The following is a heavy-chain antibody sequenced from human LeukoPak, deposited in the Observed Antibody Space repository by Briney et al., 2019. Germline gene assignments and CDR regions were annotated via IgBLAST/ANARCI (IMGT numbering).Heavy chain of an antibody. CDR1: GYTFTSYG. V-gene: IGHV1-18*01. CDR2: ISAYNGNT. D-gene: IGHD2-15*01. J-gene: IGHJ3*02. CDR3: ARVKEDIVVVVAAKIRAFDI. Sequence: EASVKVSCKASGYTFTSYGISWVRQAPGQGLEWMGWISAYNGNTNYAQKLQGRVTMTTDTSTSTAYMELRSLRSDDTAVYYCARVKEDIVVVVAAKIRAFDIWGQGTMVTVSS.